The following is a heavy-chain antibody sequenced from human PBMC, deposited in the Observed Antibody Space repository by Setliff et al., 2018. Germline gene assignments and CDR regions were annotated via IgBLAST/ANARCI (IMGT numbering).Heavy chain of an antibody. CDR1: GFTFGDFA. D-gene: IGHD6-13*01. J-gene: IGHJ3*02. V-gene: IGHV3-23*01. Sequence: PGGSLRLSCAASGFTFGDFAMTWVRQAPGKGLEWVSGIGGRGISTYYADSVKGRFIISRDNSKNTLYLQMNSLRAEDTAVYYCASAGHSGSWFPFDAFHIWGQGTMVTVSS. CDR3: ASAGHSGSWFPFDAFHI. CDR2: IGGRGIST.